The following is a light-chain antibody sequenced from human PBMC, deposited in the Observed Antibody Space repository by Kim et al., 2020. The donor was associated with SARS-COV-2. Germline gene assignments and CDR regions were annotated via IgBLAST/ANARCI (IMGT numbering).Light chain of an antibody. V-gene: IGLV1-40*01. Sequence: VTISCTGSSSNIGAGYDVHWSQQLPGTAPKLLIYANSNRPSGVPDRFSGSKSGTSASLAITGLQAEDEADYYCQSYDSSLSGFVVFGGGTQLTVL. J-gene: IGLJ2*01. CDR2: ANS. CDR1: SSNIGAGYD. CDR3: QSYDSSLSGFVV.